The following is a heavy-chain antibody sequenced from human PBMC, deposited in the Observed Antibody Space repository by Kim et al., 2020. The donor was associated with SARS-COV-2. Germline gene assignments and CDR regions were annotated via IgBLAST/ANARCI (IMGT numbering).Heavy chain of an antibody. J-gene: IGHJ5*02. CDR2: IKSDGSDT. CDR1: GFTFSSYW. Sequence: GGSLRLSCEASGFTFSSYWMNWVRQGPGKGLVWVSRIKSDGSDTHYADSVKGRFTISRDNAKNTLHLQLNSLGVEDTAIYYCARGSFQQGFDPWGQGTLVPFSS. CDR3: ARGSFQQGFDP. D-gene: IGHD6-13*01. V-gene: IGHV3-74*01.